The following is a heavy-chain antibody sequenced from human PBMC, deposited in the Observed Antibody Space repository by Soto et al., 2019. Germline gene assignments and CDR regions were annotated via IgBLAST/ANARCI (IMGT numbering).Heavy chain of an antibody. V-gene: IGHV3-64*01. D-gene: IGHD1-7*01. J-gene: IGHJ4*02. CDR3: VRRVSGNYDY. CDR1: GFTFSSYD. Sequence: EVQLAESGGGMVQPGRSLRLSCVASGFTFSSYDMHWVRQAPGKGLEYVSSISSNGGTIYYGNSVKGRFTISRDNSKNTLYLQMGSLRAEDMAVYYCVRRVSGNYDYWGQGTLVTVSS. CDR2: ISSNGGTI.